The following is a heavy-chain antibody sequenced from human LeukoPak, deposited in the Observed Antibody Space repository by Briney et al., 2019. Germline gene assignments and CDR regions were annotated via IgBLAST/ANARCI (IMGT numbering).Heavy chain of an antibody. J-gene: IGHJ4*02. D-gene: IGHD5-18*01. Sequence: GGSLRLSCTASGFTFSSYAMSWVRQAPGKGLEWVSAISGSGGSTYYADSVKGRFTISRDNSKNTLYLQMNSLRAEDTAVYYCAKQRGTAMVGYYFDYWGQGTLVTVSS. CDR2: ISGSGGST. CDR3: AKQRGTAMVGYYFDY. CDR1: GFTFSSYA. V-gene: IGHV3-23*01.